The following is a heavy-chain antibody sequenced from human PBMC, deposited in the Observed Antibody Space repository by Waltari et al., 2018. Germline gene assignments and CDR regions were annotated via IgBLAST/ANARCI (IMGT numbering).Heavy chain of an antibody. Sequence: EVQLVESGGGLVQPGGSLRLSCAASGFTFSSYAMHWVRQAPGKGLEYVSAISSNGGSTYYADSVKGRFTISRDNSKNTLYLQMGSLRAEDMAVYYCASSVDSLGYYYYGMDVWGQGTTVTVSS. CDR3: ASSVDSLGYYYYGMDV. J-gene: IGHJ6*02. CDR2: ISSNGGST. V-gene: IGHV3-64*07. CDR1: GFTFSSYA. D-gene: IGHD2-15*01.